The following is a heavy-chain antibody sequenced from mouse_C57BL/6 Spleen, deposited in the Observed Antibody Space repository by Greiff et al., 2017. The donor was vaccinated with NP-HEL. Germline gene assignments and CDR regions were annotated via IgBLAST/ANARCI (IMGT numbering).Heavy chain of an antibody. J-gene: IGHJ3*01. Sequence: EVKLVESGEGLVKPGGSLKLSCAASGFTFSSYAMSWVRQTPEKRLEWVAYISSGGDYIYYADTVKGRFTISRDKARNTLYLEMSSLKSEETGMYYCTEDTGFRGAYWGQGTLVTVSA. V-gene: IGHV5-9-1*02. D-gene: IGHD1-1*01. CDR2: ISSGGDYI. CDR3: TEDTGFRGAY. CDR1: GFTFSSYA.